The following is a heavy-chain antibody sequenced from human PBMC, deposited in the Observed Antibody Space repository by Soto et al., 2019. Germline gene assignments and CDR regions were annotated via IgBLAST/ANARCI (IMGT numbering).Heavy chain of an antibody. CDR1: GFTFSSYS. CDR2: ISSSSSYI. V-gene: IGHV3-21*01. CDR3: ARESYSSSWTPDYYYYMDV. D-gene: IGHD6-13*01. Sequence: GGSLRLSCAASGFTFSSYSMNWVRQAPGKGLEWVSSISSSSSYIYYADSVKGRFTISRDNAKNSLYLQMNSLRAEDTAVYYCARESYSSSWTPDYYYYMDVWGKGTTVTVSS. J-gene: IGHJ6*03.